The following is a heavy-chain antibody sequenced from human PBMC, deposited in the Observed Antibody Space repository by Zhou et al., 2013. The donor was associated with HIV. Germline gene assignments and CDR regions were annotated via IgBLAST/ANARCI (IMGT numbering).Heavy chain of an antibody. V-gene: IGHV1-69*12. CDR2: IIPISGTT. J-gene: IGHJ4*02. Sequence: VQLVQSGAEVKKPGSSVKVSCKASGGTFSTYTFSWVRQVPGQGLEWIGGIIPISGTTDYAQKFKGRVTITADESTSTAYMQLNSLTSEDTAVYFCATIPHLNGGTVDMTAIGGGDYWGRGTPVIVSS. CDR3: ATIPHLNGGTVDMTAIGGGDY. D-gene: IGHD3-16*01. CDR1: GGTFSTYT.